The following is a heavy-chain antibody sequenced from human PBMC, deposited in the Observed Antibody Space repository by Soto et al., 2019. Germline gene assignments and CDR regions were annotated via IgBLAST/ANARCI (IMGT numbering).Heavy chain of an antibody. J-gene: IGHJ4*02. D-gene: IGHD3-9*01. CDR3: ARVGVAGLRYFDGLLYTYYFDY. CDR1: GYTFTSYG. CDR2: ISAYNGNT. Sequence: ASVKVSCKASGYTFTSYGISWVRQAPGQGLEWMGWISAYNGNTNYAQKLQGRVTMTTDTSTSTAYMELRSLRSDDTAVYYCARVGVAGLRYFDGLLYTYYFDYWGQGTLVTVSS. V-gene: IGHV1-18*01.